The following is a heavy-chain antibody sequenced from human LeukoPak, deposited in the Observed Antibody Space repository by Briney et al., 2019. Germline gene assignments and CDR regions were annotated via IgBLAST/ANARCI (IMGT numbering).Heavy chain of an antibody. CDR2: IHPTGST. Sequence: SETLSLTCTVSGGSLCTFYWSWIRQSAGKGLEYIGRIHPTGSTNYKPSLKSRLTMSIDTSKNQFSMTLPFVTAADTAVYFCSRAHSGFYLDAWGQGTLVTVSS. J-gene: IGHJ4*02. V-gene: IGHV4-4*07. D-gene: IGHD3-22*01. CDR3: SRAHSGFYLDA. CDR1: GGSLCTFY.